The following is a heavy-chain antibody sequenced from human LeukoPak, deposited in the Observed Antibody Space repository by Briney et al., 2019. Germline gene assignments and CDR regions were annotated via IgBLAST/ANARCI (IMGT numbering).Heavy chain of an antibody. J-gene: IGHJ4*02. CDR2: ISYDGSNR. V-gene: IGHV3-30*03. Sequence: PGGSLRLSCAASGFSFNTYGMHWVRQGPGKGLEWVAVISYDGSNRWYADSVKGRFTISRDNSKNTLYLQMNSLRAEDTAVYYCARSRGLFDYWGQGTLVTVSS. CDR1: GFSFNTYG. D-gene: IGHD6-19*01. CDR3: ARSRGLFDY.